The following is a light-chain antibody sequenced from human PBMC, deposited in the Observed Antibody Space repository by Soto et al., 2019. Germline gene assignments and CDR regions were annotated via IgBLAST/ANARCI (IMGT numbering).Light chain of an antibody. Sequence: QSALAQPRSVSGSPGRSVTISCTGTSSDVGGYNYVSWYQQHPGKAPKLMIYDVNKRPSGVPDRFSGSKSGKTASLTISGLQAEDEADYYCCSYAGRYTYVFGTGTKVTVL. CDR3: CSYAGRYTYV. CDR1: SSDVGGYNY. J-gene: IGLJ1*01. V-gene: IGLV2-11*01. CDR2: DVN.